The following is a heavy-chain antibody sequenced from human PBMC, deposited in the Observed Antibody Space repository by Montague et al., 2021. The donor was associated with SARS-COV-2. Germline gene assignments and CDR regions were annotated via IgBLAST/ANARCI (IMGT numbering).Heavy chain of an antibody. CDR3: AREQPLYDAFDI. CDR2: ISSDGSNK. CDR1: GFTFSSYG. D-gene: IGHD6-13*01. Sequence: SLRLSCAASGFTFSSYGMHWVRQAPGKGLEWVAVISSDGSNKYYADSVKGRFTISRDNSKNTLYLQMNSLRAEGTAVYYCAREQPLYDAFDIWGQGTMVTVSS. V-gene: IGHV3-30*03. J-gene: IGHJ3*02.